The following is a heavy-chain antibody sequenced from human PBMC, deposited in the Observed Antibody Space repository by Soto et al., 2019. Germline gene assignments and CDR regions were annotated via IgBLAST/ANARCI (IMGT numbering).Heavy chain of an antibody. CDR1: GYTFTNYG. CDR3: ARSIVVVTAADY. V-gene: IGHV1-3*01. D-gene: IGHD2-21*02. Sequence: ASVKVSCKTSGYTFTNYGISWVRQAPGQGLEWMGWINAGNGNTKYSQKFQGRVTITRDTSASTAYMELSSLRSEDTAVYYCARSIVVVTAADYXGQGTLVTVSS. J-gene: IGHJ4*02. CDR2: INAGNGNT.